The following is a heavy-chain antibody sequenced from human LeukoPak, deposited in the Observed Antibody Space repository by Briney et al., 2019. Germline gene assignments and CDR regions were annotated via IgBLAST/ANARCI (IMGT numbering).Heavy chain of an antibody. D-gene: IGHD2-2*02. CDR2: IYTSGST. CDR3: ARDSPHCSSTSCYTGSVDY. Sequence: PSETLSLTCTVSGGSISSGSYYWGWIRQPAGKGLEWIGRIYTSGSTNYNPSLKSRVTISVDTSKNQFSLKLSSVTAADTAVYYCARDSPHCSSTSCYTGSVDYWGQGTLVTVSS. J-gene: IGHJ4*02. CDR1: GGSISSGSYY. V-gene: IGHV4-61*02.